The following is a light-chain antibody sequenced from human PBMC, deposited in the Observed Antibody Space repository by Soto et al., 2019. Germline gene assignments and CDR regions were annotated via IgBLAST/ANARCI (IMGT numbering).Light chain of an antibody. CDR2: DAS. CDR1: QSISSW. Sequence: DIQMTQSPSPLSASVGDRVTITCRASQSISSWLAWYQQKPGKAPKLLIYDASSLESGVPSRFSGSGSGTDFTLTISRLEPEDFAVYYCQQYGSSGTFGQGTKVDI. V-gene: IGKV1-5*01. CDR3: QQYGSSGT. J-gene: IGKJ1*01.